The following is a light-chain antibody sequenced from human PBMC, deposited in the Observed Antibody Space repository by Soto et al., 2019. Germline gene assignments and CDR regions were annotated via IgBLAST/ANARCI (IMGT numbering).Light chain of an antibody. J-gene: IGLJ1*01. CDR1: SGDVGAYDY. Sequence: QSLLTQPPCASVSPGQSVTSSCTGTSGDVGAYDYVSWYQQHPGKAPKLLIYEVTKRPLGVPDRFSGSKSGNAASLTVSGLQAEDEADYYCSSYAGSNYPDVFGPGTKVTVL. V-gene: IGLV2-8*01. CDR3: SSYAGSNYPDV. CDR2: EVT.